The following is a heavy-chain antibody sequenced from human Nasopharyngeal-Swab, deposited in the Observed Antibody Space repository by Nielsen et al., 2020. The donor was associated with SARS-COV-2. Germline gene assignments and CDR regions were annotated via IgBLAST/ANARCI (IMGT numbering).Heavy chain of an antibody. CDR2: INPSGGST. D-gene: IGHD1-7*01. CDR1: GYTFTSYY. J-gene: IGHJ6*02. V-gene: IGHV1-46*01. Sequence: ASVKVSCKASGYTFTSYYMHWVRQAPGQGLEWMGIINPSGGSTRYAQKFQGRVTMTRDTSTSTVYMELSSLRSEDTAVYYCARSLNWNYVTFQPSRIYYYYGMDVWGQGTTVTVSS. CDR3: ARSLNWNYVTFQPSRIYYYYGMDV.